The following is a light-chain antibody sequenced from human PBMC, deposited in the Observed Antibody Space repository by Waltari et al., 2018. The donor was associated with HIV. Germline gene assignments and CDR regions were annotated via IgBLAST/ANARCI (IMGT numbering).Light chain of an antibody. J-gene: IGLJ1*01. CDR2: DVT. Sequence: QSSLTQPPSVSGTAAQSLTISATATDSDIGGHNAAACYHQHPRKAPKLLINDVTNRPSGVSSGFSGSKSGNTASLPISALQDEDEADYYCKSSTTRSTPCVFGSGTQVTVL. CDR1: DSDIGGHNA. CDR3: KSSTTRSTPCV. V-gene: IGLV2-14*01.